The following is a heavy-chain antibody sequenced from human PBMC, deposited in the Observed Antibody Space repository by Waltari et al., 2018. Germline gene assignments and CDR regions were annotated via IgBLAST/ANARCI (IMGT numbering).Heavy chain of an antibody. CDR3: ARRASMTFAH. D-gene: IGHD1-26*01. J-gene: IGHJ4*02. CDR2: ITEDGSEK. CDR1: GFTFSTYW. Sequence: EVQLVESGGGLVQPGGSLRLSCAASGFTFSTYWMNWVRQAPGKGLEWVANITEDGSEKYYLDSVKGRFTISRDNAKNSLYLQMNSLRVEDTAVYYCARRASMTFAHCGQGTLVTVS. V-gene: IGHV3-7*01.